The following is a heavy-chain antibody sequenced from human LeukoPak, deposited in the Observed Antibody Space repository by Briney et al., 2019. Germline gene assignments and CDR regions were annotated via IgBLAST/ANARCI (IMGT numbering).Heavy chain of an antibody. V-gene: IGHV3-48*01. CDR1: GFTFSSYD. Sequence: PGGSPRLSCAASGFTFSSYDMNWVRQAPGKGLEWVSYISSSGSTIYYADSVKGRVTISRDNAKNSLYLQMNSLRAEDTAVYYCARGDSSGYYPRWSYYYMDVWGKGTTVTISS. CDR2: ISSSGSTI. D-gene: IGHD3-22*01. J-gene: IGHJ6*03. CDR3: ARGDSSGYYPRWSYYYMDV.